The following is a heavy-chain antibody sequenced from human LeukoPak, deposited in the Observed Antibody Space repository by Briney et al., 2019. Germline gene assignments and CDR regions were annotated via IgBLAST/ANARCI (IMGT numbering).Heavy chain of an antibody. Sequence: PGESLKISCKGSGYSFTSYWIGWVRQMPGKGLEWMGIIYPGDSDTRYSPSFQGQVTISADKSISTAYLQWSGLKASDTAMYYCARQVEYCSSTSCLNWFDPWGQGTLVTVSS. CDR1: GYSFTSYW. CDR3: ARQVEYCSSTSCLNWFDP. V-gene: IGHV5-51*01. CDR2: IYPGDSDT. D-gene: IGHD2-2*01. J-gene: IGHJ5*02.